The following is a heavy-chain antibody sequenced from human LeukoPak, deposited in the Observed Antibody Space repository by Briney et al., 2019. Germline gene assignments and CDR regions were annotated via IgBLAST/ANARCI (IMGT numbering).Heavy chain of an antibody. J-gene: IGHJ4*02. D-gene: IGHD3-10*01. CDR2: IKQDGSEK. V-gene: IGHV3-7*01. Sequence: GGSLRLSCAASGFTFSSYWMSWVRQAPGKGLEWVANIKQDGSEKYYVDSVKGRFTISRDNAKNSLYLQMNSLRAEDTAVYYCARTGTYYYGSGLNDYWGQGTLATVSS. CDR1: GFTFSSYW. CDR3: ARTGTYYYGSGLNDY.